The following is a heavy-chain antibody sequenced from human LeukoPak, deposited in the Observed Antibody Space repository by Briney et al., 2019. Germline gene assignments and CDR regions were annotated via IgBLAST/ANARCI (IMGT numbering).Heavy chain of an antibody. Sequence: PGGSLRLSCAASGFTFSNFWMSWVRQAPRKGLEWVANIKQDGSETYHVDSVKGRFTISRDNAKNSLYLQMNSLRAEDTAVYYCARMVRETDYWGQGTLVTVSS. CDR2: IKQDGSET. CDR1: GFTFSNFW. CDR3: ARMVRETDY. D-gene: IGHD3-10*01. V-gene: IGHV3-7*01. J-gene: IGHJ4*02.